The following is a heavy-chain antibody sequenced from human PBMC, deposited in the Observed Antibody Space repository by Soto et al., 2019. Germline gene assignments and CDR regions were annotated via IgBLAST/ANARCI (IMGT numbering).Heavy chain of an antibody. D-gene: IGHD2-2*01. CDR3: TKYTYTSRYSYFGMDV. CDR1: GFTFSDYA. Sequence: EVQVVESGGALVEPGRSLRLSCTGSGFTFSDYAISWSRQAPGKGLEWVGVIRSKAYGETTDYAASVKGRFTILRDDSKNIAYLQMNSLQSDDAGVYYCTKYTYTSRYSYFGMDVWGHGTTVTVSS. V-gene: IGHV3-49*03. CDR2: IRSKAYGETT. J-gene: IGHJ6*02.